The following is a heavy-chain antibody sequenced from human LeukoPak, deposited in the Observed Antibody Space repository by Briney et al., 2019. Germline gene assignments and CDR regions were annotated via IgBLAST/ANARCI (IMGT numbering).Heavy chain of an antibody. CDR3: ARVQLLFSGADDC. V-gene: IGHV1-2*02. CDR2: INPNSGGT. J-gene: IGHJ4*02. Sequence: ASVKVSCKASGYTFTGYYMHWVRQAPGQGLEWMGWINPNSGGTNYAQKFQGRVTMTRDTSISTAYMELSRLRSDDTAVYYCARVQLLFSGADDCWGQGTLVTVSS. CDR1: GYTFTGYY. D-gene: IGHD2-2*01.